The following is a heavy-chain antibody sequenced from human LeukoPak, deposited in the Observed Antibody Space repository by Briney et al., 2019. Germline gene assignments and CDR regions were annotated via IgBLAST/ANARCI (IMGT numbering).Heavy chain of an antibody. V-gene: IGHV6-1*01. CDR3: ARVYSSSWKAFDI. Sequence: SQTLSLTCAISGDSVSGNTAAWNWIRQSPSRGLEWLGRTYYRSKWNNDYAVSVKSRITITPDTSKNQFSLKLSSVTAADTAVYYCARVYSSSWKAFDIWGQGTMVTVSS. CDR1: GDSVSGNTAA. J-gene: IGHJ3*02. CDR2: TYYRSKWNN. D-gene: IGHD6-13*01.